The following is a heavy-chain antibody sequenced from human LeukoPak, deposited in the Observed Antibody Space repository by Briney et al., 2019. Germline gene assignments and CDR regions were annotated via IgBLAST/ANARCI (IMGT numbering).Heavy chain of an antibody. Sequence: GGSLRLSCAASGFTFSSYAMHWVRQAPGKGLEWVAVTSYDETNKYYADSVKGRFTVSRDNSKNTLYLQMNSLRAEDTAVYYCARVAVVAAHWGQGTLVTVSS. V-gene: IGHV3-30*04. J-gene: IGHJ4*02. CDR1: GFTFSSYA. CDR2: TSYDETNK. D-gene: IGHD2-15*01. CDR3: ARVAVVAAH.